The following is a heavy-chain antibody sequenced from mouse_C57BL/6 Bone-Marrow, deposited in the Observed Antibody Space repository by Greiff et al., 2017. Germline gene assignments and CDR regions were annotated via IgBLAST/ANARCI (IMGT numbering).Heavy chain of an antibody. CDR2: IAPENGDT. D-gene: IGHD1-1*01. J-gene: IGHJ2*01. CDR3: TTTVVAFDY. CDR1: GFNITDDY. V-gene: IGHV14-4*01. Sequence: VQLQQSGAELVRPGASVTLSCTASGFNITDDYMHWVKQRPEQGLEWIGWIAPENGDTAYASKFQGKATMTADTSSNTAYLQLSSLTSEDTAVYYCTTTVVAFDYWGQGTTLTVSS.